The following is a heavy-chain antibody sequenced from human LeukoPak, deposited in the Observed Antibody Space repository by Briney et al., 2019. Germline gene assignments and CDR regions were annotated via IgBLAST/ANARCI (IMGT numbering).Heavy chain of an antibody. CDR2: ISSSSSYI. Sequence: GGSLRLSCAASGFTFSSYSMNWVRQAPGKGLEWVSSISSSSSYIYYADSVKGRFTISRDNAKNSLYLQMNSLRAEDTAAYYCARDLNYYGSGSSTDYWGQGTLVTVSS. J-gene: IGHJ4*02. CDR1: GFTFSSYS. CDR3: ARDLNYYGSGSSTDY. D-gene: IGHD3-10*01. V-gene: IGHV3-21*01.